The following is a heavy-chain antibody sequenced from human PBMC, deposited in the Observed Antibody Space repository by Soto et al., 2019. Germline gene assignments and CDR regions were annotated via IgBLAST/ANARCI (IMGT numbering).Heavy chain of an antibody. CDR3: ARDYLSSKLSLSYFDF. J-gene: IGHJ4*02. V-gene: IGHV1-46*01. CDR1: GYSFISHY. D-gene: IGHD2-2*01. Sequence: ASVKVSCKASGYSFISHYIHWVRQAPGQGLEWMGFINPSGGSATLAQKFQGRVTMTRDTSTTTVSMELSSLRSEDAAVYYCARDYLSSKLSLSYFDFWGQGTMVTVPS. CDR2: INPSGGSA.